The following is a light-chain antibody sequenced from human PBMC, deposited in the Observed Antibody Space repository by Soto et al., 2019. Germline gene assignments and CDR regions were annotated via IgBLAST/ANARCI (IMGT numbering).Light chain of an antibody. CDR3: LQEYNDPCT. J-gene: IGKJ1*01. V-gene: IGKV1-6*01. CDR1: QSISSF. CDR2: DXS. Sequence: QITQSQSSLSASLXDRVCITCRASQSISSFLXXXQQXXGXAPKXXXSDXSTLRSGGPSRFSGSGSATGFILTISSLHPEDCENYYFLQEYNDPCTFGQGTKVDI.